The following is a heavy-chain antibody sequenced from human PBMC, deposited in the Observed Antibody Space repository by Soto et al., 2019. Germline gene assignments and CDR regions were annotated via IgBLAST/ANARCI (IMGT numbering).Heavy chain of an antibody. CDR1: GFTFSSYA. V-gene: IGHV3-30-3*01. Sequence: QVQLVESGGGVVQPGRSLRLSCAASGFTFSSYAMHWVRQAPGKGLEWVAVISYDGSNKYYADSVKGRFTISRDNSKNTLYLQMNSLRAEDTAVYYCARGPGYSSGWLFDYWGQGTLVTVSS. J-gene: IGHJ4*02. D-gene: IGHD6-19*01. CDR2: ISYDGSNK. CDR3: ARGPGYSSGWLFDY.